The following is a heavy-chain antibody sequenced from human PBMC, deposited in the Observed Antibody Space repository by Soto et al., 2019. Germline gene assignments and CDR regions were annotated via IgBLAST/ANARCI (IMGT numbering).Heavy chain of an antibody. CDR3: AGGRGWSGSYWLDY. CDR1: GGSFSGYY. V-gene: IGHV4-34*01. D-gene: IGHD1-26*01. J-gene: IGHJ4*02. CDR2: INPSGST. Sequence: QVQLQQWGAGLLKPSETLSLTCAVYGGSFSGYYWSWIRQPPGKGLEWIGEINPSGSTNYHPSLKSGVTISVDTSKNQFSLKLSSVTAADTAVYYCAGGRGWSGSYWLDYWGQGTLVTVSS.